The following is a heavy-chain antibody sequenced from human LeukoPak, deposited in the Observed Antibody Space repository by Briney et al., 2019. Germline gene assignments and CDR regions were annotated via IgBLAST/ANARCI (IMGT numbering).Heavy chain of an antibody. V-gene: IGHV4-34*01. J-gene: IGHJ5*02. CDR2: INHSGCA. D-gene: IGHD1-20*01. CDR1: GGSFSDY. Sequence: SDTLSLTCAVYGGSFSDYWSWIRQPPGKGLEWIGDINHSGCANYNPSLKSRVTISVDKSVRQFFLKISPVIVADTAIYYCARERASNNFNNWLDPWGPGTLVTVSS. CDR3: ARERASNNFNNWLDP.